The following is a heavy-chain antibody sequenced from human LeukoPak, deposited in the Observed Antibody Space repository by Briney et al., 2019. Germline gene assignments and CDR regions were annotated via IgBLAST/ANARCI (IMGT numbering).Heavy chain of an antibody. J-gene: IGHJ4*02. CDR1: GGSFSGYY. CDR2: INHSGST. CDR3: ASFGVSNLFDY. V-gene: IGHV4-34*01. D-gene: IGHD3-10*01. Sequence: SETLSLTCAVYGGSFSGYYWSWIRQPPGKGLEWIGEINHSGSTNYNPSLKSRVTISVDTSKNQFSLKLSSVTAADTAVYYCASFGVSNLFDYWGQGTLVTVSS.